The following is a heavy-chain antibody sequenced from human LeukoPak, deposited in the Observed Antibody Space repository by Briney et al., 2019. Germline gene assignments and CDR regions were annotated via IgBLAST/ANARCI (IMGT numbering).Heavy chain of an antibody. CDR3: ARDREATMVRGVRPPFDP. CDR2: IIPIFGTA. J-gene: IGHJ5*02. CDR1: GGTFSSSA. Sequence: SVKVSCKASGGTFSSSAISWVRQAPGQGLELMGGIIPIFGTANYAQKFQGRVTITADTSTSTAYMELSSLRSDDTAVYYCARDREATMVRGVRPPFDPWGQGTLVTVSS. D-gene: IGHD3-10*01. V-gene: IGHV1-69*06.